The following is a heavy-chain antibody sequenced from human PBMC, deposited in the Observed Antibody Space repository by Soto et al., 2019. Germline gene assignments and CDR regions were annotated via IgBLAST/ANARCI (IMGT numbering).Heavy chain of an antibody. Sequence: ASVKVSCKVSGYTLTELSMHWVRQAPGKELEWMGGFDPEDGETIYAQKFQGRVTMTEDTSTDTAYMELSSLRSEDTAVYYCATETIFGVVTPIPYYYYGMDVWGQGTTVTVSS. J-gene: IGHJ6*02. V-gene: IGHV1-24*01. CDR2: FDPEDGET. D-gene: IGHD3-3*01. CDR3: ATETIFGVVTPIPYYYYGMDV. CDR1: GYTLTELS.